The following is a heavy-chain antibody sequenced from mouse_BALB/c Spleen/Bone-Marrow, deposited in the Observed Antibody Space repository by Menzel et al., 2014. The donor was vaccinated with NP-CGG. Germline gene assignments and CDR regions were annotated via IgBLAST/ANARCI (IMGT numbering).Heavy chain of an antibody. CDR2: ISSGGRYI. CDR1: GFTFSTYI. D-gene: IGHD2-3*01. V-gene: IGHV5-6-4*01. CDR3: TREEDYDGNYKFAY. Sequence: EVKVVESGGDLVKPGGSLKLSCAASGFTFSTYIMSWVRQTPEKRLEWVATISSGGRYIFYPDNVKGRFTLSRDNAKNTLYLQMSSLRSDDTAMYYCTREEDYDGNYKFAYWGQGTLVTVSA. J-gene: IGHJ3*01.